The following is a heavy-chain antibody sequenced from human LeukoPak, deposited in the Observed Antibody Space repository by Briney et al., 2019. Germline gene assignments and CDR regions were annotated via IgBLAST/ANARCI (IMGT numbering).Heavy chain of an antibody. CDR1: GGSFSSNY. D-gene: IGHD2-15*01. CDR3: AAYQWWFQNDV. CDR2: VYPSGDT. V-gene: IGHV4-34*01. Sequence: SETLSLTCDFSGGSFSSNYWSWFRQPPGGGLEWIADVYPSGDTKYNPSLTGRVTISADRSRGHLFLGLSSVIAADTAVYYCAAYQWWFQNDVWGQGTLVTVSS. J-gene: IGHJ4*02.